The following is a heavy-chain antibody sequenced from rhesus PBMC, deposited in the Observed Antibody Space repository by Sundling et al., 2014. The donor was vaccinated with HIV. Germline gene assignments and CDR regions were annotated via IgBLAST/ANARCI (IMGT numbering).Heavy chain of an antibody. Sequence: QLQLQESGPGLVKPSETLSVTCAVSGGSISSSYWSWIRQAPGKGLEWIGYIYGSGSSTNYNPSLKSRVTLSVDTSKNQFSLKLSSVTAADTAVYYCASLGSGNYGLDSWGQGVVVTVSS. CDR1: GGSISSSY. V-gene: IGHV4-169*01. CDR3: ASLGSGNYGLDS. D-gene: IGHD2-21*01. J-gene: IGHJ6*01. CDR2: IYGSGSST.